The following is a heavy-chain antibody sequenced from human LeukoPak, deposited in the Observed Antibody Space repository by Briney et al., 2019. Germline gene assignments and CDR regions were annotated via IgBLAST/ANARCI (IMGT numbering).Heavy chain of an antibody. J-gene: IGHJ3*02. Sequence: GTSVKVSCKASGFSFTNSAVQWVRQARGQRLEWIGWIVVGSGNTIYVQKFQERVTITRDMSTSTAYMELSSLRSEDTAVYYCAAAYIGGAMVTNAFDIWGQETMVTVSS. V-gene: IGHV1-58*01. D-gene: IGHD5-18*01. CDR2: IVVGSGNT. CDR3: AAAYIGGAMVTNAFDI. CDR1: GFSFTNSA.